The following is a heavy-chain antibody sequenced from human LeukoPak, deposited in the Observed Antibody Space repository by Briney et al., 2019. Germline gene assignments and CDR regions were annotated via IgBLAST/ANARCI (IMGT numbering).Heavy chain of an antibody. J-gene: IGHJ4*02. D-gene: IGHD3-10*01. CDR3: ARVGDYLDY. CDR2: IYHSGST. Sequence: KTSETLSLTCTVSGYSINSGYYWGWIRQPPGKGLEWIGSIYHSGSTYYNPSLKTRVTISVDTSKNQFSLKLSSVTAAATAVYYCARVGDYLDYWGQGTLVTVSS. CDR1: GYSINSGYY. V-gene: IGHV4-38-2*02.